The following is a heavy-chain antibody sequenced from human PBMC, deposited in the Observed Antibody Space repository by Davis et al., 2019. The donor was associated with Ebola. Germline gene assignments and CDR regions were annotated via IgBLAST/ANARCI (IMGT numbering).Heavy chain of an antibody. D-gene: IGHD1-26*01. J-gene: IGHJ4*02. CDR2: VNVDGTSR. V-gene: IGHV3-74*01. CDR1: GFTFSNYW. CDR3: ARWSGSYWYVFDH. Sequence: HTWGSLRLSCVASGFTFSNYWMHWVRQAPGKGLMWVSYVNVDGTSRNYADSVRGRFAVSRDNAKNTLYLEVNSLRVEDTAVYYCARWSGSYWYVFDHWGQGTLVTVSS.